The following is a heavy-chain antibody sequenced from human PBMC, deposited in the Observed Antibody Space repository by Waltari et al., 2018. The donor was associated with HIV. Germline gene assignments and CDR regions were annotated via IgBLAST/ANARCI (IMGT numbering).Heavy chain of an antibody. V-gene: IGHV4-39*01. Sequence: QLQLQESGPGLVKPSETLSLTCAVSGGSIITSDYFWAWVRQPPGKDLEWIGTSYYTGTTNYNPSLKRRVTISVDTSNNQCSLRLNSVTAADTAVYYCARQRYSSGSYRGYFDPWGQGTLVSVSS. CDR3: ARQRYSSGSYRGYFDP. CDR2: SYYTGTT. D-gene: IGHD3-10*01. CDR1: GGSIITSDYF. J-gene: IGHJ5*02.